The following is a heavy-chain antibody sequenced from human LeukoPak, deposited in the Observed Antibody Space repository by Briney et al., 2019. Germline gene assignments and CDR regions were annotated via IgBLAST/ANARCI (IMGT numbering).Heavy chain of an antibody. CDR2: ISAYNGNT. V-gene: IGHV1-18*01. CDR1: GYSFTSYG. CDR3: ARVPSGGPFDY. Sequence: PGASVKVSCKASGYSFTSYGISWVRQAPGQGLEWMGWISAYNGNTNYAQRLQGRVTMTANTSTSTAYMGLRSLTSDDTAVYYCARVPSGGPFDYWGQGTLVTVSS. D-gene: IGHD2-15*01. J-gene: IGHJ4*02.